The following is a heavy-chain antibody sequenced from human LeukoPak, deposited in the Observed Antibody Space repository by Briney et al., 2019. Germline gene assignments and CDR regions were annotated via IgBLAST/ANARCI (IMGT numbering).Heavy chain of an antibody. Sequence: AGSLRLSCAASGFTVSSKYMTWVRQAPGKGLEWVSVIYSGGSTFYADSVRGRFTISRDSSKNTVYLQMSSLRAEDTAVYYCARGRGSYYDTTGGLDYWGQGTLVTVSS. J-gene: IGHJ4*02. CDR1: GFTVSSKY. D-gene: IGHD3-22*01. CDR3: ARGRGSYYDTTGGLDY. V-gene: IGHV3-53*01. CDR2: IYSGGST.